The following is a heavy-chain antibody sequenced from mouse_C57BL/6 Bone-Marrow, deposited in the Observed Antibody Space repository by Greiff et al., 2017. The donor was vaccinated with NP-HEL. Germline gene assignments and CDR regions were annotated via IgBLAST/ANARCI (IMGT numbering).Heavy chain of an antibody. CDR3: ARGLLLGLIAY. D-gene: IGHD4-1*01. J-gene: IGHJ3*01. Sequence: QVQLKQSGPELVKPGASVKISCKASGYAFSSSWMNWVKQRPGKGLEWIGRIYPGDGDTNYNGKFKGKATLTADKSSSTAYMQLSSLTSEDSAVYFCARGLLLGLIAYWGQGTLVTVSA. V-gene: IGHV1-82*01. CDR2: IYPGDGDT. CDR1: GYAFSSSW.